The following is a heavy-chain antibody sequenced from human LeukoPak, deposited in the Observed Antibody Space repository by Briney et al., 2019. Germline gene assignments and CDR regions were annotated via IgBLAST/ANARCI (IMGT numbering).Heavy chain of an antibody. D-gene: IGHD4-17*01. CDR3: ARTDYGDAYYFDY. V-gene: IGHV3-66*01. J-gene: IGHJ4*02. CDR2: IFSGGST. Sequence: GGSLRLSCVVSGFTVSSNYMSWVRQAPGKGLEWVSVIFSGGSTFYTDSVKGRFTISRDNSKNTVYLQMNSLRAEDTAVYYCARTDYGDAYYFDYWGQGTLVTVSS. CDR1: GFTVSSNY.